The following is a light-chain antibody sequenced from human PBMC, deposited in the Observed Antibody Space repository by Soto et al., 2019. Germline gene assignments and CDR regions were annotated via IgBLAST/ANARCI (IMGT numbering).Light chain of an antibody. CDR1: REHSSYA. CDR3: QTWGTGIQV. CDR2: LNSDGSH. J-gene: IGLJ3*02. Sequence: QSVLTQSPSASASLGASVNLTCTLRREHSSYAIAWHQQQPEKGPRYLMNLNSDGSHSKGDGIPDRFSGSSFGAERYLTISSLQSEDEADYYCQTWGTGIQVFGGGTKLTVL. V-gene: IGLV4-69*01.